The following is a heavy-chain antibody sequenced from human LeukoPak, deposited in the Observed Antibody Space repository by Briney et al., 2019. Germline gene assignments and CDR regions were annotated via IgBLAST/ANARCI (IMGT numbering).Heavy chain of an antibody. CDR2: ISAYNGNT. D-gene: IGHD5-18*01. CDR3: ARVAAVDTAMVFDY. J-gene: IGHJ4*02. V-gene: IGHV1-18*01. Sequence: GASVKVSCKASGYTFTSYGISWVRQAPGQGLEWMGWISAYNGNTNYAQKLQGRVTMTTDTSTSTAYMELRSLRSDDTAVYYCARVAAVDTAMVFDYWGQGTLVTVSS. CDR1: GYTFTSYG.